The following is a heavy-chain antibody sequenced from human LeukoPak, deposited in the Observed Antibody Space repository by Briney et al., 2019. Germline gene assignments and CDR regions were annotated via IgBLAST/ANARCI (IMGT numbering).Heavy chain of an antibody. V-gene: IGHV1-18*01. CDR2: ISAYNGNT. J-gene: IGHJ6*02. CDR3: ARDGTAAGKNYYGMDV. CDR1: GYTFTSYG. Sequence: WASVKVSCKASGYTFTSYGISWVRQAPGQGLEWMGWISAYNGNTNYAQKLQGRVTMTTDTSTSTAYMELRSLRSDDTAVYYCARDGTAAGKNYYGMDVWGQGTTVTDSS. D-gene: IGHD6-13*01.